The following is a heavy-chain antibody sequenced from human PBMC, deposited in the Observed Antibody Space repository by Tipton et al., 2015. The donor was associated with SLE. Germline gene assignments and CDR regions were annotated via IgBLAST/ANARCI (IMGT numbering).Heavy chain of an antibody. D-gene: IGHD2-15*01. Sequence: TLSLTCAVSGGSISSSNWWSWVRQPPGKGLEWIGEIYHSGSTFYNPSLKSRVTISVDTSKNQFSLQLNSVTAADTAVYYCARGHPYCSGGSCYSRWFDPWGQGALVTVSS. J-gene: IGHJ5*02. CDR3: ARGHPYCSGGSCYSRWFDP. CDR2: IYHSGST. CDR1: GGSISSSNW. V-gene: IGHV4-4*02.